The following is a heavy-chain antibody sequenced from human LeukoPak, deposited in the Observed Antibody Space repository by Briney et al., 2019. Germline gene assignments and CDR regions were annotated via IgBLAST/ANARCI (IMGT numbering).Heavy chain of an antibody. J-gene: IGHJ4*02. CDR3: TTDQGAYSY. V-gene: IGHV3-7*01. CDR2: IKQDGSEK. D-gene: IGHD2-21*01. CDR1: GFTFSSYW. Sequence: PGGSLRLSCAAAGFTFSSYWMSWVRQAPGKGLEWVANIKQDGSEKYYVDSVKGRFTISRDNAKNSLYLQMNSLRAEDTAVYYCTTDQGAYSYWGQGTLVTVSS.